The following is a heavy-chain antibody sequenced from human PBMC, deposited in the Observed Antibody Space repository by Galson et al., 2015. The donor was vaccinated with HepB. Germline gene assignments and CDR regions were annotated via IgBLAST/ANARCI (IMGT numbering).Heavy chain of an antibody. V-gene: IGHV3-23*01. D-gene: IGHD3-22*01. Sequence: SLRLSCAASGFTFSSYAMSWVRQAPGKGLEWVSAISGSGGSTYYADSVKGRFTTSRDNSKNTLYLQMNSLRAEDTAVYYCAKVPLYYYDSSGPFDYWGQGTLVTVSS. CDR3: AKVPLYYYDSSGPFDY. J-gene: IGHJ4*02. CDR2: ISGSGGST. CDR1: GFTFSSYA.